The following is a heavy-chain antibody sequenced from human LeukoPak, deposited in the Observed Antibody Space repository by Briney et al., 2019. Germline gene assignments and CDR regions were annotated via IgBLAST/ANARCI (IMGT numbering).Heavy chain of an antibody. Sequence: PGGSLRLSCAASGFTFSSYAMSWVRQAPGKGLEWVSAISGSGGSTYYADSVKGRFTTSRDNSKNTLYLQMNSLRAEDTAVYYCAKASSQQQLVLYYYGMDVWGQGTTVTVSS. CDR2: ISGSGGST. D-gene: IGHD6-13*01. CDR1: GFTFSSYA. V-gene: IGHV3-23*01. CDR3: AKASSQQQLVLYYYGMDV. J-gene: IGHJ6*02.